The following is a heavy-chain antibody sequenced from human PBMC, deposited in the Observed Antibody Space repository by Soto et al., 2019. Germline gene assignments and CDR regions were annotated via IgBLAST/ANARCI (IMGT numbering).Heavy chain of an antibody. D-gene: IGHD4-4*01. J-gene: IGHJ6*02. CDR3: ARITTIDYYYYYGMDV. V-gene: IGHV1-69*01. CDR1: GGTFISYA. Sequence: QVQLVQSGAEVKKPGSSVKVSCKASGGTFISYAISWVRQAPGQGLEWMGGIIPIFGTANYAQKFQGRVTITADESTSTAYMELSSLRSEDTAVYYCARITTIDYYYYYGMDVWGQGTTVTVSS. CDR2: IIPIFGTA.